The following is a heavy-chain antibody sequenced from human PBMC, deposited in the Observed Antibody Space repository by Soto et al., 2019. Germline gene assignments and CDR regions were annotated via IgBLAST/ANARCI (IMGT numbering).Heavy chain of an antibody. D-gene: IGHD6-13*01. CDR2: ISSSSSYI. CDR1: GFTFSSYS. V-gene: IGHV3-21*01. Sequence: LRLSCAASGFTFSSYSMNWVRQAPGKGLEWVSSISSSSSYIYYADSVKGRFTISRDNAKNSLYLQMNSLRAEDTAVYYCARAQKFIAAAGVFDYWGQGTLVTVSS. J-gene: IGHJ4*02. CDR3: ARAQKFIAAAGVFDY.